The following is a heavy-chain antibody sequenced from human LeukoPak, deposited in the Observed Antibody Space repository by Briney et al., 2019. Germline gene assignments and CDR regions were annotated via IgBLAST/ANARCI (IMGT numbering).Heavy chain of an antibody. CDR2: IYTSGST. Sequence: SETLSLTCTVSGGSISSYYWSWIRQPAGKGLEWIGRIYTSGSTNYNPSLKSRVTISVDTSKNQFSLKLSSVTAADTAVYYCARENRYFDWSRAFDIWGQGTMVTVSS. CDR3: ARENRYFDWSRAFDI. CDR1: GGSISSYY. J-gene: IGHJ3*02. V-gene: IGHV4-4*07. D-gene: IGHD3-9*01.